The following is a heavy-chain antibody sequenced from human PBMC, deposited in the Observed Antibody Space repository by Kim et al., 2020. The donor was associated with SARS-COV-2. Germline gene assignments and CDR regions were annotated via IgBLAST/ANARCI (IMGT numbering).Heavy chain of an antibody. CDR1: GYNFIKYS. CDR2: INVGNGNT. Sequence: ASVKVSCKASGYNFIKYSMHWVRQAPGQRPEWMGWINVGNGNTKYSQNFQGRITLTRETSATTVYMELSSLRSEDTAVYFCARDLDSWGSTLYGGFDYWGEGALVTVSA. CDR3: ARDLDSWGSTLYGGFDY. V-gene: IGHV1-3*01. D-gene: IGHD2-8*01. J-gene: IGHJ4*02.